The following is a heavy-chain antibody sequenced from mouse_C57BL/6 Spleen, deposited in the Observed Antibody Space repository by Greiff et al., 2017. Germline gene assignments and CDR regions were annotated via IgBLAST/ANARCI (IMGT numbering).Heavy chain of an antibody. CDR1: GYTFTDYY. D-gene: IGHD3-2*02. CDR2: IYPGSGNT. CDR3: ARNGDSSGEYYYAMDY. J-gene: IGHJ4*01. V-gene: IGHV1-76*01. Sequence: VKLMESGAELVRPGASVKLSCKASGYTFTDYYINWVKQRPGQGLEWIARIYPGSGNTYYNEKFKGKATLTAEKSSSTAYMQLSSLTSEDSAVYFCARNGDSSGEYYYAMDYWGQGTSVTVSS.